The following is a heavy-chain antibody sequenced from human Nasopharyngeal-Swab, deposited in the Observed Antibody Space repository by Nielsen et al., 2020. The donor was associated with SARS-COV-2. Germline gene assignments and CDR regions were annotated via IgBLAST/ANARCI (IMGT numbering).Heavy chain of an antibody. Sequence: GSVKASGKASGYTFTSYYMHWARQTPGQGLEWMGIINPSGGSTSYAQKLQGRVTMTRDTSTSTVYMELSSLRSEDTAVYYCARAEMRTTVTTYWNYWGQGTLVTVSS. CDR2: INPSGGST. V-gene: IGHV1-46*01. CDR1: GYTFTSYY. D-gene: IGHD4-17*01. J-gene: IGHJ4*02. CDR3: ARAEMRTTVTTYWNY.